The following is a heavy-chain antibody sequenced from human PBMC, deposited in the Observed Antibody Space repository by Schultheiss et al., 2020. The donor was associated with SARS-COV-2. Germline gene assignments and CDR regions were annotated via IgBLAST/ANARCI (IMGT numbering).Heavy chain of an antibody. Sequence: SETLSLTCVVSGGSISRGGNSWSWIRQPPGKGLEWIGFIYYSGSTNYNPSLKSRVTISLDTSKNQFSLKLSSVTAADTAVYYCARGTYYYDSSGYPRYYFDYWGQGTLVTVSS. CDR2: IYYSGST. CDR1: GGSISRGGNS. CDR3: ARGTYYYDSSGYPRYYFDY. J-gene: IGHJ4*02. V-gene: IGHV4-61*08. D-gene: IGHD3-22*01.